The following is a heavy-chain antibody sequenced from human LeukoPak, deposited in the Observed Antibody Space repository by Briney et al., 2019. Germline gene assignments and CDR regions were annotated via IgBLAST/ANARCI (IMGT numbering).Heavy chain of an antibody. V-gene: IGHV3-30*18. CDR2: ISYDGSNK. J-gene: IGHJ4*02. Sequence: GGSLRLSCAASGFTFSSYGMHWVRQAPGKGLEWVAVISYDGSNKYYADSVKGRFTISRDNSKNTLYLQMNSLRPEDTAVYYCAKASLLYSSSTDYWGQGALVTVSS. D-gene: IGHD6-6*01. CDR1: GFTFSSYG. CDR3: AKASLLYSSSTDY.